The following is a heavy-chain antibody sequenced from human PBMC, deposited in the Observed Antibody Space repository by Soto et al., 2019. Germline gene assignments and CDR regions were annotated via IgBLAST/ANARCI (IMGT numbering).Heavy chain of an antibody. CDR1: GGSISGYY. D-gene: IGHD3-9*01. Sequence: SETLSLTCTVSGGSISGYYWSWIRQPPGKGLEWIGYIYYSGSTNYNPSLKSRVTISVDTSKNQFSLKLSSVTAADTAVYYCARQEIRYFIYWGQGTLVTVSS. CDR3: ARQEIRYFIY. CDR2: IYYSGST. J-gene: IGHJ4*02. V-gene: IGHV4-59*08.